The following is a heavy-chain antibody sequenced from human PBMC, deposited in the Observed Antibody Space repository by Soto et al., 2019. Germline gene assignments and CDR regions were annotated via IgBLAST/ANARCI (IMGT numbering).Heavy chain of an antibody. Sequence: GGSLRLSCAASGFTFSSYSMNWVRQAPGKGLEWVSSISSSSSYIYYADSVKGRFTISRDNAKNSLYLQMNSLRAEDTAVYYCARGPLPGVLWFGVPGDYYYMDVWGKGTTVTVSS. V-gene: IGHV3-21*01. J-gene: IGHJ6*03. D-gene: IGHD3-10*01. CDR3: ARGPLPGVLWFGVPGDYYYMDV. CDR2: ISSSSSYI. CDR1: GFTFSSYS.